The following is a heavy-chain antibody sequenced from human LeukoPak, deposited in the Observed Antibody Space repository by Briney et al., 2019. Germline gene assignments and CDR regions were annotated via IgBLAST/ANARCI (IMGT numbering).Heavy chain of an antibody. Sequence: GGPLRLSCAASGFTFSSYGMHWVRQAPGKGLEWVSAISDTKTYYADAVKGRFTISRDNSKNTVYLQMNSLRAEDTAVYYCVKEHVDRGFTRSFEIWGQGTVVTVSS. CDR3: VKEHVDRGFTRSFEI. V-gene: IGHV3-23*01. CDR2: ISDTKT. D-gene: IGHD3-10*01. CDR1: GFTFSSYG. J-gene: IGHJ3*02.